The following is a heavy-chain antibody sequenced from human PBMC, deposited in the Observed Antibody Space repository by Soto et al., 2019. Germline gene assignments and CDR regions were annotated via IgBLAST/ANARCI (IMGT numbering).Heavy chain of an antibody. CDR3: AREDNSTRGYYFDY. J-gene: IGHJ4*02. V-gene: IGHV1-69*13. CDR2: IIPIFGTA. CDR1: GGTFSSYA. Sequence: SVTVSCKASGGTFSSYAISWVRQAPGQGLEWMGGIIPIFGTANYAQKFQGRVTITADESTSTAYMELSSLRSEDTAVYYCAREDNSTRGYYFDYWGQGTRVTVSS. D-gene: IGHD6-13*01.